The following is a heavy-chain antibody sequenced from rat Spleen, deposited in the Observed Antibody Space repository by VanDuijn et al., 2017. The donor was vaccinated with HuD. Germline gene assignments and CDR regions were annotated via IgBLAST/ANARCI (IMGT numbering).Heavy chain of an antibody. CDR2: ISTSGGST. V-gene: IGHV5-27*01. J-gene: IGHJ1*01. CDR1: GFTFSNYD. D-gene: IGHD1-3*01. Sequence: EVQLVESGGGLVQPGRSLKLSCAASGFTFSNYDMAWVRQAPTKGLEWVASISTSGGSTYYRDSVKGRFTVSRDNAKSTLYLQMDSLRSEDTATYYCVKDVSNSFYWYFDFWGPGTMVTVSS. CDR3: VKDVSNSFYWYFDF.